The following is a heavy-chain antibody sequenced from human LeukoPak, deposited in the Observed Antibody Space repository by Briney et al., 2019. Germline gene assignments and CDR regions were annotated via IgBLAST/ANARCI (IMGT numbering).Heavy chain of an antibody. CDR2: ISSSGSTI. CDR3: ARERSGGNRGPFDY. CDR1: GFTFSSYE. V-gene: IGHV3-48*03. D-gene: IGHD4-23*01. J-gene: IGHJ4*02. Sequence: PGGSLRLSCAASGFTFSSYEMNWVRQAPGKGLEWVSYISSSGSTIYYADSVKGRFTISRDNTKNSLYLQMNSLRAEDTAVYYCARERSGGNRGPFDYWGQGTLVTVSS.